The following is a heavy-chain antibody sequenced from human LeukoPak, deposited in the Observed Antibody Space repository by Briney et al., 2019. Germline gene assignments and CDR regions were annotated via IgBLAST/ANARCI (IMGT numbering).Heavy chain of an antibody. CDR3: ARREGNSKAFDL. Sequence: GESLKIPCKGSGYSFSSYWIAWVRQMPGKGLEWMGIIYPGDSDTRYSPSFQGQVTISADKSISTAYLQWSSLQASDTAMYYCARREGNSKAFDLWGQGTMVTVSS. V-gene: IGHV5-51*01. CDR2: IYPGDSDT. CDR1: GYSFSSYW. D-gene: IGHD1-1*01. J-gene: IGHJ3*01.